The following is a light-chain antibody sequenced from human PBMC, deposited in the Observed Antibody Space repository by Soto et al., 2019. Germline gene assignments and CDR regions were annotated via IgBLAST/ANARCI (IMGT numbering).Light chain of an antibody. CDR3: QQRSNWLFT. V-gene: IGKV3-11*01. Sequence: EIVLTQSPATLSLSPGERATLSCRASQSVSSYLAWYQQKPDQAPKLLFYDASNRATDIPARFSGGGSGTDFTLPISSLAPEDFAVYYCQQRSNWLFTFGPGTKVDIK. J-gene: IGKJ3*01. CDR1: QSVSSY. CDR2: DAS.